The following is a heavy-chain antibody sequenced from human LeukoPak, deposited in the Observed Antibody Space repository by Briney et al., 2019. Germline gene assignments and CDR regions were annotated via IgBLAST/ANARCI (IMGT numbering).Heavy chain of an antibody. CDR2: IWYDGSNK. J-gene: IGHJ4*02. CDR1: GFTFSSYG. V-gene: IGHV3-33*01. D-gene: IGHD1-26*01. Sequence: GGSLRLSCEASGFTFSSYGMHWVRQAPGKGLEWVAVIWYDGSNKYYADSVKGRFTISRDNSKNTLYLQMNSLRAEDTAVYYCARGSSGSYPYFDYWGQGTLVTVSS. CDR3: ARGSSGSYPYFDY.